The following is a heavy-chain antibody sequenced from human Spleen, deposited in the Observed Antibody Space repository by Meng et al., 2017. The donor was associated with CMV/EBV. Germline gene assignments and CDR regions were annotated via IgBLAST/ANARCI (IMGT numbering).Heavy chain of an antibody. J-gene: IGHJ4*02. Sequence: FTFSTFYAMHWVRQAPGKGLDWVAVISYDGSNRYYADSVKGRFTISRDNSQNTLYLHINSLRAEDTAVYYCARGPYGPVPAAMEIDYWGQGTLVTVSS. CDR3: ARGPYGPVPAAMEIDY. D-gene: IGHD2-2*01. CDR2: ISYDGSNR. CDR1: FTFSTFYA. V-gene: IGHV3-30*04.